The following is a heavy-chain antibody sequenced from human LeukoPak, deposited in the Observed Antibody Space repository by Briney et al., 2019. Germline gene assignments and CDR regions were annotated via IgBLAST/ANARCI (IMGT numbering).Heavy chain of an antibody. J-gene: IGHJ3*02. V-gene: IGHV3-30*04. CDR3: ARESKGAMDLRELGAFDI. D-gene: IGHD1-7*01. CDR2: SYEGVNK. CDR1: GITFSIHP. Sequence: GGSLPLSCAASGITFSIHPMHWVRQAPGKGLEWVAVSYEGVNKYYADSMKGRFTISRDNSKNTVHLQMDSLRVEDTAVYYCARESKGAMDLRELGAFDIWGQGTMVTVST.